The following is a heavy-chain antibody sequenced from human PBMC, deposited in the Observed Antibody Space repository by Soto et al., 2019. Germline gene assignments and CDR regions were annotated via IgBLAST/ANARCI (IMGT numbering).Heavy chain of an antibody. D-gene: IGHD3-16*01. CDR1: GYRFTEFG. Sequence: QVQLLQSGPEVKKPGASVKVYCRAFGYRFTEFGISWVRQAPGQGLEWVGWSRADNSHPNYAKSLQGRVNVNTDTSSKTAYMELTRLTSADTAVYYCARAADRFDFVWERNDALDIWGQGTLVFVSS. CDR3: ARAADRFDFVWERNDALDI. J-gene: IGHJ3*02. V-gene: IGHV1-18*01. CDR2: SRADNSHP.